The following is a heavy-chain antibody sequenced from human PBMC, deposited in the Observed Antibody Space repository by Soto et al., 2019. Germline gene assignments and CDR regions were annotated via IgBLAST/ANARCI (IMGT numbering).Heavy chain of an antibody. Sequence: GGSLRLSCAASQLTCNNYLMSWFRLAPGKGLEWVSGLIENGGDIYYADSVKGRFTISRDNSKNMLYLQMDSLRAEDTAVYYCARVVDYYDPDYYYGMDVWGQGTTVPVSS. D-gene: IGHD3-22*01. V-gene: IGHV3-23*01. CDR1: QLTCNNYL. J-gene: IGHJ6*02. CDR2: LIENGGDI. CDR3: ARVVDYYDPDYYYGMDV.